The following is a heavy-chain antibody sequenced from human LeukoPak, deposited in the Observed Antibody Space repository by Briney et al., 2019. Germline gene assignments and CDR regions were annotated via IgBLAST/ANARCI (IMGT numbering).Heavy chain of an antibody. CDR3: ARHCSSTSCYHSYDY. Sequence: PSETLSLTCTVSGGSTSSCYWSWIRQPPGKELEWIGYIYYSGSTNHNPSLKSRVTISVDTSKNQFSLKLSSVTAADTAVYYCARHCSSTSCYHSYDYWGQGTLVTVSS. CDR1: GGSTSSCY. V-gene: IGHV4-59*08. J-gene: IGHJ4*02. CDR2: IYYSGST. D-gene: IGHD2-2*01.